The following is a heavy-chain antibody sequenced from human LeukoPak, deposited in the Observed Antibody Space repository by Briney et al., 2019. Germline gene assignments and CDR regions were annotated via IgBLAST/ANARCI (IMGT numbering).Heavy chain of an antibody. V-gene: IGHV3-21*01. CDR1: GFTFSSYS. CDR3: ARDRSVDAFYI. CDR2: ISSSSSYI. J-gene: IGHJ3*02. Sequence: PGGSLRLSCAASGFTFSSYSMNWVRQAPGKGLEWVSSISSSSSYIYYADSAKGRFTISRDNAKNSLYLQMNSLRAEDTAVYYCARDRSVDAFYIWGQGTMVTVSS.